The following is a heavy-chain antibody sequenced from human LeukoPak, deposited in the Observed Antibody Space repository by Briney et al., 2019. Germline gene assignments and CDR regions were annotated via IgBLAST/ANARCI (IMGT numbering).Heavy chain of an antibody. V-gene: IGHV3-23*01. J-gene: IGHJ4*02. Sequence: GGSLRLSCAASGFTFNTYAMSWVRQAPWERLQWVSGISDSGGNTYYADSVRGRFTISRDNSKNTLYLQMNSLRAEDTAVYYCAKSYDSSGYYYFDYWGQGTLVTVSS. CDR2: ISDSGGNT. CDR3: AKSYDSSGYYYFDY. CDR1: GFTFNTYA. D-gene: IGHD3-22*01.